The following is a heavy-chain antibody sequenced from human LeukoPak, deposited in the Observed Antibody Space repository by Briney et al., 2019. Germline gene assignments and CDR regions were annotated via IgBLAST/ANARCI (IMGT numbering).Heavy chain of an antibody. CDR3: ARDEGTEPPPRGWSSWYYYGMDV. D-gene: IGHD2-15*01. CDR2: IKQDGSEK. CDR1: GGSFSGYY. J-gene: IGHJ6*02. V-gene: IGHV3-7*03. Sequence: ETLSLTCAVYGGSFSGYYWSWIRQAPGKGPEWVANIKQDGSEKYYVDSVKGRFTISRDNAKNSLYLQMNSLRAEDTAVYYCARDEGTEPPPRGWSSWYYYGMDVWGQGTTVTVSS.